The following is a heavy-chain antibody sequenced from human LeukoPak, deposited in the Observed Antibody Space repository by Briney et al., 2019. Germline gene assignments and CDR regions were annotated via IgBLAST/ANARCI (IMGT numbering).Heavy chain of an antibody. Sequence: PSETLSLTCAVYGGSFSGYYWSWIRQPPGKGLEWIGEINHSGSTNYNPSLKSRVTISVDTSKNQFSLKLSSVTAADTAVYYCARGYSSSWDIRVKYFFDYWGQGTLVTVSS. CDR2: INHSGST. D-gene: IGHD6-13*01. V-gene: IGHV4-34*01. CDR1: GGSFSGYY. J-gene: IGHJ4*02. CDR3: ARGYSSSWDIRVKYFFDY.